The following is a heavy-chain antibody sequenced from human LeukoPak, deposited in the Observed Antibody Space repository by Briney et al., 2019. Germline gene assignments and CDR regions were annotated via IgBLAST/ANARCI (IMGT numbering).Heavy chain of an antibody. J-gene: IGHJ6*03. V-gene: IGHV4-34*01. Sequence: SETLSLTCAVYGGSFSGYYWTWIRQAPGKGLEWIGEINPSGRISYNPSLKSRLTISVDASTNQFSLNLRSLTAADTAVYYCARGRQEVSMIVVVMTGVSYYLDVWGKGTTVTVS. CDR2: INPSGRI. CDR3: ARGRQEVSMIVVVMTGVSYYLDV. CDR1: GGSFSGYY. D-gene: IGHD3-22*01.